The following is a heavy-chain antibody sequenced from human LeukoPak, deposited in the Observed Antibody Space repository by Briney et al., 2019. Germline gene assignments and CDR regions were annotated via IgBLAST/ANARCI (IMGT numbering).Heavy chain of an antibody. D-gene: IGHD6-19*01. CDR3: ARHHTRSSGWWGRAFDI. V-gene: IGHV4-39*01. CDR1: GGSINSSSYY. CDR2: IYYSGST. Sequence: SETLSLTCTVSGGSINSSSYYWGWIRQPPGRGLEWIGSIYYSGSTYYNPSLKSRVTISVDTSKNQFSLKLSSVTAADTAVYYCARHHTRSSGWWGRAFDIWGQGTMVTVSS. J-gene: IGHJ3*02.